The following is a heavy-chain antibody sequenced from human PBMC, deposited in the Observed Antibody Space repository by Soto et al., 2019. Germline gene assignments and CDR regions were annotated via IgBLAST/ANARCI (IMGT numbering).Heavy chain of an antibody. J-gene: IGHJ4*02. CDR1: GFTFSSYG. CDR3: ARGGPEYSSGWYGY. D-gene: IGHD6-19*01. CDR2: IKQEGREN. V-gene: IGHV3-7*01. Sequence: GGPLRRSSAEAGFTFSSYGLRRLRQAPGKWLGGVANIKQEGRENCYVDSVKGRFTISRDNAKNSLYLQMNTLRGEDTAVYYCARGGPEYSSGWYGYWGQGP.